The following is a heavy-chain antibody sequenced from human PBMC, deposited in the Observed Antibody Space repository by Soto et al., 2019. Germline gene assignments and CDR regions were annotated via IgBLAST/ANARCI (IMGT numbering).Heavy chain of an antibody. CDR1: GFTFSSYS. J-gene: IGHJ4*02. V-gene: IGHV3-48*01. D-gene: IGHD3-3*01. CDR2: ISSSSSNI. CDR3: ARDKRDLRFLEWSYYFDY. Sequence: GGSLRLSCAASGFTFSSYSMNWVRQAPGKGLEWVSYISSSSSNIYYADSVKGRFTISRDNSENTLYLQMNSLRAEDTAVYYCARDKRDLRFLEWSYYFDYWGQGTLVTVSS.